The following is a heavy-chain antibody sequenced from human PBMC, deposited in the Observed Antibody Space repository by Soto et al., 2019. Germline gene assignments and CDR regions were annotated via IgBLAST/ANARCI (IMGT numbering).Heavy chain of an antibody. D-gene: IGHD4-17*01. Sequence: LSLTCAVSGGSISSGGYSWSWIRQPPGRGLEWIGYIYHSGSTYYNPSLKSRVTISVDRSKNQFSLKLSSVTAADTAVYYCARAYGDFFDYWGQGTLVTVS. V-gene: IGHV4-30-2*01. J-gene: IGHJ4*02. CDR2: IYHSGST. CDR3: ARAYGDFFDY. CDR1: GGSISSGGYS.